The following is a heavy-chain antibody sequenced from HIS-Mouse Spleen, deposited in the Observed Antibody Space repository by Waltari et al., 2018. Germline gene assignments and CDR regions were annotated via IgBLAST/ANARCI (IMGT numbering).Heavy chain of an antibody. CDR2: MNPNSGNT. Sequence: QVQLVQSGAEVKKPGASVKVSCKASGYTFTSYDINWVRQATGQGLEWMGWMNPNSGNTGDAQKCQGRVTMTRNTSISTAYMELSSLRSEDTAVYYCARGHDYSNYFDYWGQGTLVTVSS. V-gene: IGHV1-8*01. J-gene: IGHJ4*02. D-gene: IGHD4-4*01. CDR3: ARGHDYSNYFDY. CDR1: GYTFTSYD.